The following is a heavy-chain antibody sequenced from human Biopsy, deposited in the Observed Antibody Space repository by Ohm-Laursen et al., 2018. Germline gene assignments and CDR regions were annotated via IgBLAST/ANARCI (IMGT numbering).Heavy chain of an antibody. J-gene: IGHJ4*02. V-gene: IGHV1-2*02. CDR1: RDAFLGYY. CDR2: IYPNSGDT. CDR3: ARDLLEWSLPS. Sequence: SVKVSCKASRDAFLGYYLHWVRQAPGQGLEWMGSIYPNSGDTDFAQKFQGRVSMTRDTSVSTAYLELSSLRSDDTAIYYCARDLLEWSLPSWGQGTLVTVSS. D-gene: IGHD3-3*01.